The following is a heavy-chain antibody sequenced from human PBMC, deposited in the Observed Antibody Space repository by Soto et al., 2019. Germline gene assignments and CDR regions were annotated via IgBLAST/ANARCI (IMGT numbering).Heavy chain of an antibody. J-gene: IGHJ4*02. CDR1: GFTFNTYN. CDR2: ISSSGVTT. D-gene: IGHD3-10*01. V-gene: IGHV3-48*01. Sequence: EVQLVESGEDLVQPGGSLRLSCAASGFTFNTYNMNWVRQAPGKGLEWVSYISSSGVTTYYTDSVKGRFTISRDNAKNSLYLQMDSLRAEDTAVYYCATSFYHNGPGWGLPVGSWGQGILVTVSS. CDR3: ATSFYHNGPGWGLPVGS.